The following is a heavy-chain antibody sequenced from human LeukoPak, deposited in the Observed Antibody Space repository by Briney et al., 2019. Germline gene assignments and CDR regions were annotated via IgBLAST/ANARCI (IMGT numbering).Heavy chain of an antibody. D-gene: IGHD3-22*01. J-gene: IGHJ4*02. CDR1: GFTFDDYA. V-gene: IGHV3-9*03. Sequence: GRSLRLSCVASGFTFDDYAIHWVRQAPGKGLEWGSGISWNSGSIGYGDSVKGRFTISRDNAKNSLYLQMNRLRAEDMALYYCAKDMSYDRSGGMVDWGQGTLVTVSS. CDR2: ISWNSGSI. CDR3: AKDMSYDRSGGMVD.